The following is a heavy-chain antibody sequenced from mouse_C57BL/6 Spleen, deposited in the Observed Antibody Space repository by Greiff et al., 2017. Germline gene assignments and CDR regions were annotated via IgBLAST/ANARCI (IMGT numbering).Heavy chain of an antibody. CDR3: ALGLLRQYWYFDV. CDR1: GYSITSGYY. Sequence: EVQLQESGPGLVKPSQSLSLTCSVTGYSITSGYYWNWIRQFPGNKREWMGYISYDGSNNYNPSLKNRISITRDTSKNQFFLKLNSVTTEDTATYYCALGLLRQYWYFDVWGTGTTVTVSS. CDR2: ISYDGSN. D-gene: IGHD1-2*01. J-gene: IGHJ1*03. V-gene: IGHV3-6*01.